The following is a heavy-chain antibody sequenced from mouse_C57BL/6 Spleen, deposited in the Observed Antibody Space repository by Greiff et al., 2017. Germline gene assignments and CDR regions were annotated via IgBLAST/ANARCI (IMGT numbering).Heavy chain of an antibody. CDR3: ARSPAQATLYAMDY. J-gene: IGHJ4*01. D-gene: IGHD3-2*02. V-gene: IGHV1-69*01. CDR2: IDPSDSYT. Sequence: VQLQQPGAELVMPGASVKLSCKASGYTFTSYWMHWVKQRPGQGLEWIGEIDPSDSYTNYNQKFKGKSTLTVDKSSSTAYIQLSSLTSEVSAVYYCARSPAQATLYAMDYWGQGTSVTVSS. CDR1: GYTFTSYW.